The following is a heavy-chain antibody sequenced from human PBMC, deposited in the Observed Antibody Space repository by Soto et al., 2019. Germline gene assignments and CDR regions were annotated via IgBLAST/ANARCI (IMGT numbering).Heavy chain of an antibody. CDR1: GFTFGSYW. D-gene: IGHD2-2*01. CDR3: ARAGYWGPGCYYYFDY. J-gene: IGHJ4*02. Sequence: EVQLVESGGGLVQPGGSLRLSCAVSGFTFGSYWMNWVRLIPGKGLEWVAYIKPDGSATYYVDSVKGRFTISRDNAKNSLYLQMNSLRVEDTSVYYCARAGYWGPGCYYYFDYWGQGTLVTVSS. CDR2: IKPDGSAT. V-gene: IGHV3-7*01.